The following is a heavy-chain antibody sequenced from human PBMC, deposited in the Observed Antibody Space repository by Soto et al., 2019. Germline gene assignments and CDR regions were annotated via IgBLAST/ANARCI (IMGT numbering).Heavy chain of an antibody. D-gene: IGHD4-4*01. Sequence: GGSRRLSCAASGFAVTSTYMNWFRQAPGRGLEWVSIVYTGGHTDYADSVRGRFTIYRDSSTNTVSLQMNSLRVEDTAVYYCATFDGYSSHKLDSWCQGTLVTVS. CDR3: ATFDGYSSHKLDS. CDR1: GFAVTSTY. CDR2: VYTGGHT. J-gene: IGHJ5*01. V-gene: IGHV3-53*01.